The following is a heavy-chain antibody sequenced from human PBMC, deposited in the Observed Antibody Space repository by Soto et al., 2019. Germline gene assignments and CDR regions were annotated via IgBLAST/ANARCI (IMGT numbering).Heavy chain of an antibody. Sequence: ASVKVSCKASGYTFTSYGISWVRQAPGQGLEWMGWISAYNGNTNYAQKLQGRVTMTTDTSTRTAYMELRSLRSDDTAVYYCARGQSIAVAGTCDYWGQGTLVTVSS. CDR1: GYTFTSYG. D-gene: IGHD6-19*01. CDR2: ISAYNGNT. V-gene: IGHV1-18*01. J-gene: IGHJ4*02. CDR3: ARGQSIAVAGTCDY.